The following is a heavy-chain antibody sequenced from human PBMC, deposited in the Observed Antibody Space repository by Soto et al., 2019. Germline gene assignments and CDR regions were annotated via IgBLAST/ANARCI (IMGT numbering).Heavy chain of an antibody. J-gene: IGHJ5*02. CDR1: GGSISSSSYY. Sequence: SETLSLTCTVSGGSISSSSYYWGWIRQPPGKGLEWIGSIYYSGSTYYNPSLKSRVTISVDTSKNQFSLKLSSVTAADTAVYYCARLIPIRTYTTVTTSWFDPWGQGTLVTVSS. V-gene: IGHV4-39*01. CDR2: IYYSGST. D-gene: IGHD4-17*01. CDR3: ARLIPIRTYTTVTTSWFDP.